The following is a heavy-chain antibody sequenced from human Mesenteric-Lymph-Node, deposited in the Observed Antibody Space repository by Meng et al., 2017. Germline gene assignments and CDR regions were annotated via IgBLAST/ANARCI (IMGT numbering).Heavy chain of an antibody. D-gene: IGHD4-17*01. Sequence: SETLSLTCTVSGGSISSGGYYWSWIRQHPGKGLEWIGYIYYSGSTYYNPSLKSRVTISVDTSKNQFSLKLSSVTAADTAVYYCARVSSDYGDYTYFDYWGQGTRVTGSS. CDR1: GGSISSGGYY. V-gene: IGHV4-31*03. CDR3: ARVSSDYGDYTYFDY. CDR2: IYYSGST. J-gene: IGHJ4*02.